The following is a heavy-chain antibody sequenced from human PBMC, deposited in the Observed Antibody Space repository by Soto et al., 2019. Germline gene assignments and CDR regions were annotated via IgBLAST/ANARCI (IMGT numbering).Heavy chain of an antibody. CDR1: GYTFTGYY. CDR2: INPNSGGT. Sequence: GASVKVSCKASGYTFTGYYIHWVRQAPGQGLEWMGWINPNSGGTNYAQKFQGRVTMTRDTSISTAYMELGRLRSDDTAVYYCARGTIFGVVVSNHFNWFDPWGQGTLVTVSS. CDR3: ARGTIFGVVVSNHFNWFDP. J-gene: IGHJ5*02. D-gene: IGHD3-3*01. V-gene: IGHV1-2*02.